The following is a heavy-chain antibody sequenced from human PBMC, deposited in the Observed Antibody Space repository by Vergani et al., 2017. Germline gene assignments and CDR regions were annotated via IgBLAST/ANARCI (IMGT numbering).Heavy chain of an antibody. V-gene: IGHV3-21*01. D-gene: IGHD2-15*01. Sequence: EVQLVESGGGLVKPGGSLRLSCAASGFTFSSYSMNWVRQAPGKGLEWVSSISSSSSYIYYADSVKGRFTISRDNAKNSLYLQMNSLRAEDTAVYYCAREGAERYCSGGSCYGPPFDYYGMDVWGQGP. J-gene: IGHJ6*02. CDR3: AREGAERYCSGGSCYGPPFDYYGMDV. CDR1: GFTFSSYS. CDR2: ISSSSSYI.